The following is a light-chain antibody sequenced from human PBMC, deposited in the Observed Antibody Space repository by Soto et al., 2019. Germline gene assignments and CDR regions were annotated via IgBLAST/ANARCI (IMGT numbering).Light chain of an antibody. CDR1: QGISNY. V-gene: IGKV1-27*01. CDR2: AAS. CDR3: QKYNSAPPT. J-gene: IGKJ4*01. Sequence: DIQMTQSPSSLSASVGDRVTITCRASQGISNYLAWYQQKPGKVPKLLIYAASTLQSGVPSRISGSGSGTEFTLTISSLQPEDVATYYCQKYNSAPPTFGGGTKVEIK.